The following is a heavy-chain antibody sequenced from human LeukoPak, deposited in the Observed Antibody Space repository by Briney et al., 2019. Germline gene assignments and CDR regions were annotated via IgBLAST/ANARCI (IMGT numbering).Heavy chain of an antibody. J-gene: IGHJ4*02. CDR3: ARAVTSTEGY. CDR2: INEDGSGK. Sequence: GGSLRLSCAASGFTFSRYWMTWVRQAPGKGLEWVASINEDGSGKHYVDSVKGRFTISRDNAQKSVYLEMNSLRAEDTAVYYCARAVTSTEGYWGQGTLVTVSP. V-gene: IGHV3-7*03. CDR1: GFTFSRYW. D-gene: IGHD4-17*01.